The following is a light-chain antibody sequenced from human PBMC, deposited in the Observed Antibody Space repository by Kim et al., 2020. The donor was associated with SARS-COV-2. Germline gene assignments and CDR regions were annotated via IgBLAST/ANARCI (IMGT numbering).Light chain of an antibody. V-gene: IGLV3-21*04. J-gene: IGLJ2*01. CDR2: YDS. CDR3: QVWDSNSDHVV. Sequence: AQGKTAGITWGGNNIGSKSVHWYQLKPGPAPVLVIYYDSDRPSGIPERFSGSNSGNTATLTISRVEAGDEADYYCQVWDSNSDHVVFGGGTQLTVL. CDR1: NIGSKS.